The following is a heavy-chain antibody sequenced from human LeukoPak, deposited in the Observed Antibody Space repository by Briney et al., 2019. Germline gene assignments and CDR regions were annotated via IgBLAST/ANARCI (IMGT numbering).Heavy chain of an antibody. CDR2: IRYDGSNK. J-gene: IGHJ3*02. Sequence: GGSRRLSCAASGFTFSSYGMHWVRQAPGKGLEWVAFIRYDGSNKYYADSVKGRFTISRDNSKNTLYLQMNSLRAEDTAVYYCAKAPIAARPGGIWGQGTMVTVSS. V-gene: IGHV3-30*02. D-gene: IGHD6-6*01. CDR1: GFTFSSYG. CDR3: AKAPIAARPGGI.